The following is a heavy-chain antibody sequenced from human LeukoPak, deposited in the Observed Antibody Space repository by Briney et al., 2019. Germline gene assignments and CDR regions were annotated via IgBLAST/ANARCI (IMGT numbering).Heavy chain of an antibody. CDR3: ARGGKSSGWIFYAFDI. J-gene: IGHJ3*02. Sequence: GASVKVSCKASGGTFSSYAISWVRQAPGQGLEWMGRIIPILGIANYAQKFQGRVTITADKSTSTAYMELSSLRSEDTAVYYCARGGKSSGWIFYAFDIWGQGTMVTVSS. D-gene: IGHD6-19*01. V-gene: IGHV1-69*04. CDR1: GGTFSSYA. CDR2: IIPILGIA.